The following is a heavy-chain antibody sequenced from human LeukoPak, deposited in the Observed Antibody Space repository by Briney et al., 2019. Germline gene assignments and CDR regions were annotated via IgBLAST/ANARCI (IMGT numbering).Heavy chain of an antibody. CDR2: INPNSGGT. CDR3: ARVQGDGYYFDY. D-gene: IGHD3-16*01. J-gene: IGHJ4*02. V-gene: IGHV1-2*02. Sequence: GASVTVSCKASGYTFTGYYMHWVRQAPGQGLEWMGWINPNSGGTNYAQKLQGRVTMTRDTSISTAYMELSGLRSDDTAVYYCARVQGDGYYFDYWGQGTLVTVSS. CDR1: GYTFTGYY.